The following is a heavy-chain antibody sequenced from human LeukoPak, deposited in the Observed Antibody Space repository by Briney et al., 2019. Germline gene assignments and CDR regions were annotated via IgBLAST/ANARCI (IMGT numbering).Heavy chain of an antibody. CDR3: ARSGIGKAVAGSDY. J-gene: IGHJ4*02. D-gene: IGHD6-19*01. V-gene: IGHV1-2*02. CDR1: GYTFTGYY. Sequence: ASVKVSCKASGYTFTGYYMHWVRQAPGQGLEWMGWINPNSGGTNYAQKFQGRVTITADKSTSTAYMELSSLRSEDTAVYYCARSGIGKAVAGSDYWGQGTLVTVSS. CDR2: INPNSGGT.